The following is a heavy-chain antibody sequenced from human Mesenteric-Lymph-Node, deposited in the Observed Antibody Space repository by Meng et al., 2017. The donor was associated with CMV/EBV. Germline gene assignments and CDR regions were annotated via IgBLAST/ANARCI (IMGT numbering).Heavy chain of an antibody. CDR3: ARGLGYDSSGYYYFDY. Sequence: ASVKVSCKASGYTFTGYYMHWVRQAPGQGLEWMGWINPNSGNTGYAQKFQGRVTITRNTSISTAYMELSSLRSEDTAVYYCARGLGYDSSGYYYFDYWGQGTLVTVSS. J-gene: IGHJ4*02. D-gene: IGHD3-22*01. V-gene: IGHV1-8*03. CDR1: GYTFTGYY. CDR2: INPNSGNT.